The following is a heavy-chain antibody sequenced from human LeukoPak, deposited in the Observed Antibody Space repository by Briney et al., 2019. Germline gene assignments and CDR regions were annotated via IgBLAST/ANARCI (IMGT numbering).Heavy chain of an antibody. CDR2: IVVGSGNT. D-gene: IGHD2-15*01. CDR1: GFTFTSSA. Sequence: ASVKVSCKASGFTFTSSAMQWVRQARGQRLEWIGWIVVGSGNTNYAQKFQERVTITRDMSTSTAYMVLSSLRSEDTAVYYCAAVGGSYCSGGSCYSGYFDYWGQGTLVTVSS. J-gene: IGHJ4*02. CDR3: AAVGGSYCSGGSCYSGYFDY. V-gene: IGHV1-58*02.